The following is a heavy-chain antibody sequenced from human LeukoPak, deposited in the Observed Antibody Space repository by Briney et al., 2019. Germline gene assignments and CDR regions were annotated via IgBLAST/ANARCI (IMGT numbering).Heavy chain of an antibody. D-gene: IGHD6-13*01. Sequence: ASVKVSCKASGYTFTSYYMHWVRQAPGQGLEWMGIINPSGGSTSYAQKFQGRVTMTRDMSTSTVYMELSSLRSEDTAVYYCAREPPPVAAAGTRGKFDYWGQGTLVTVSS. CDR2: INPSGGST. J-gene: IGHJ4*02. V-gene: IGHV1-46*01. CDR1: GYTFTSYY. CDR3: AREPPPVAAAGTRGKFDY.